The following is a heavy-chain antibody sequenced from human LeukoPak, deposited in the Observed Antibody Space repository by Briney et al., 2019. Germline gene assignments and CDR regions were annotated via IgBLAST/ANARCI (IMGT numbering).Heavy chain of an antibody. D-gene: IGHD3-16*01. V-gene: IGHV1-2*02. J-gene: IGHJ4*02. CDR1: GYTFTDYY. CDR3: ARDSYGSDY. CDR2: INPKSGGT. Sequence: ASVKVSCKASGYTFTDYYMHWVRQAPGQGLEWMGWINPKSGGTNYAQKFQGRVTMTRDTSISTAFMELSRLRSDDTAVFYCARDSYGSDYWGQGTLVTVSS.